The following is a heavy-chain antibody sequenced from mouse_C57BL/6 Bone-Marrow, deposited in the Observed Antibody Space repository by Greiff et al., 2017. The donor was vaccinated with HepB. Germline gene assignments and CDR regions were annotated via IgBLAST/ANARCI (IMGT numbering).Heavy chain of an antibody. CDR3: ARGGLRFAY. CDR1: GYSITSGYY. Sequence: EVKLQQSGPGLVKPSQSLSLTCSVTGYSITSGYYWNWIRQFPGNNLEWMGYISYDGSNNYNPSLKNRISITRDTSKNQFFLKLNSVTTEDTATYYCARGGLRFAYWGQGTLVTVSA. J-gene: IGHJ3*01. V-gene: IGHV3-6*01. D-gene: IGHD2-4*01. CDR2: ISYDGSN.